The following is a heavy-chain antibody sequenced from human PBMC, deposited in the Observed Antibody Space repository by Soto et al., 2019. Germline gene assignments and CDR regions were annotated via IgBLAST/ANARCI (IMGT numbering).Heavy chain of an antibody. J-gene: IGHJ4*02. Sequence: SETLSLTCTVSGGSISSYYWSWIRQPPGKGLEWIGYIYYSGSTNYNPSLKSRFTISVDTSKNQFSLKLSSVTAADTAVYYCARGTAYYDILTGPEAYYFDYWGQGTLVTSPQ. CDR3: ARGTAYYDILTGPEAYYFDY. D-gene: IGHD3-9*01. V-gene: IGHV4-59*01. CDR2: IYYSGST. CDR1: GGSISSYY.